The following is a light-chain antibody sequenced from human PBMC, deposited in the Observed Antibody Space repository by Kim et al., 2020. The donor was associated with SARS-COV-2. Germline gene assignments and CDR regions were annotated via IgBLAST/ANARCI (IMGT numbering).Light chain of an antibody. CDR2: NNN. J-gene: IGLJ3*02. CDR1: SSNIGSDT. V-gene: IGLV1-44*01. CDR3: AAWDDSLNGPV. Sequence: QSVLTQPPSASGTPGQRVTISCSVSSSNIGSDTVDWYQHLPGAAPQLLIYNNNQRPSGVPDRFSASKSGTSASLAISGLQSEDEADYYCAAWDDSLNGPVFGGGTKLTVL.